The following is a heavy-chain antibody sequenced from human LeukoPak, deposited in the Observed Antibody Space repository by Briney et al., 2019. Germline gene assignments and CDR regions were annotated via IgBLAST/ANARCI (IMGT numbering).Heavy chain of an antibody. CDR1: GFTFSSYA. D-gene: IGHD1-14*01. CDR2: ISGSGGST. J-gene: IGHJ6*03. Sequence: GGSLRLSCAASGFTFSSYAMSWVRQAPGKGLEWVSAISGSGGSTYYADSVKGRFTISRDNSKNTLYLQMNSLRAEDTAVYYCAKDLAVGIYYYYMDVWGKGTTVTVSS. V-gene: IGHV3-23*01. CDR3: AKDLAVGIYYYYMDV.